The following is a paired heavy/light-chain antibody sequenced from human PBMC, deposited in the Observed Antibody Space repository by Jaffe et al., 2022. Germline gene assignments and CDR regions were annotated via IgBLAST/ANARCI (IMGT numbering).Heavy chain of an antibody. V-gene: IGHV3-11*01. D-gene: IGHD5-18*01. Sequence: QVQLVESGGGLVKPGGSLRLSCAASGFTFSDYYMSWIRQAPGKGLEWVSYISSSGSTIYYADSVKGRFTISRDNAKNSLYLQMNSLRAEDTAVYYCARYGLWGLGMESYAFDIWGQGTMVTVSS. CDR2: ISSSGSTI. CDR1: GFTFSDYY. J-gene: IGHJ3*02. CDR3: ARYGLWGLGMESYAFDI.
Light chain of an antibody. Sequence: QSALTQPPSASGSPGQSVTISCTGTSSDVGGYNYVSWYQQHPGKAPKLMIYEVSKRPSGVPDRFSGSKSGNTASLTVSGLQAEDEADYYCSSYAGSNNFYVFGTGTKVTVL. V-gene: IGLV2-8*01. CDR3: SSYAGSNNFYV. CDR2: EVS. J-gene: IGLJ1*01. CDR1: SSDVGGYNY.